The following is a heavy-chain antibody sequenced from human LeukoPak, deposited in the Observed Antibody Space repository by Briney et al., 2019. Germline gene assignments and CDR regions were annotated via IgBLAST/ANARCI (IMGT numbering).Heavy chain of an antibody. CDR1: GFTFDDYG. CDR2: INWNGGST. Sequence: GGSLRLSCAASGFTFDDYGMSWVRQAPGKGLEWVSGINWNGGSTGYADSVKGRFTISRDNAKNSLYLQMNSLRAEDTALYYCARDPSNFYYYYYMDVWGKGTTVTASS. J-gene: IGHJ6*03. D-gene: IGHD4/OR15-4a*01. V-gene: IGHV3-20*04. CDR3: ARDPSNFYYYYYMDV.